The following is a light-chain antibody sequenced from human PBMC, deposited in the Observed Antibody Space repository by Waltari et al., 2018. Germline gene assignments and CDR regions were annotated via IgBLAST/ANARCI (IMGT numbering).Light chain of an antibody. CDR2: WAS. Sequence: DIVMTQSPDSLPVSLRDRDPTNCKSSKSVLFSANNKNYLPWFQQKPGQPPKLLFYWASPRESGGPDRFSGSGAGTDFTLTSSSLQAEDVTVYYCQQYYSSPYTFGRGTKLEIK. CDR3: QQYYSSPYT. V-gene: IGKV4-1*01. CDR1: KSVLFSANNKNY. J-gene: IGKJ2*01.